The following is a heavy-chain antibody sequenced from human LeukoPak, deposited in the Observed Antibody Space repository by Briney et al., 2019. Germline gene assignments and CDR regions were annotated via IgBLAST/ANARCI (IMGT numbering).Heavy chain of an antibody. V-gene: IGHV3-49*04. CDR3: TTLSGASYLTFEH. D-gene: IGHD1-26*01. CDR2: IRKKVYGGTT. Sequence: GRSLRLSCTVSGFTFGDYAMSWVRQAPGKGLEWVGFIRKKVYGGTTEYAASVKGRFTISRDDSKSVAYLQMNSLKTEDTAVYYCTTLSGASYLTFEHGGQGTLVTVSS. CDR1: GFTFGDYA. J-gene: IGHJ1*01.